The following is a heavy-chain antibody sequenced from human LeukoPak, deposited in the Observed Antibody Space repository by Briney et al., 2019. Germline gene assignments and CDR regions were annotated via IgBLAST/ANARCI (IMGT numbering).Heavy chain of an antibody. J-gene: IGHJ5*02. D-gene: IGHD3-10*01. CDR3: ARGYPPSLTMVRGGMRWLDP. CDR1: GGSFSGYY. V-gene: IGHV4-34*01. Sequence: SETLSLTCAVYGGSFSGYYWSWIRQPPGKGLEWIGEINHSGSTNYNPSLKSRVTISVDTSKNQFSLKLSSVTAADTAVYYCARGYPPSLTMVRGGMRWLDPWGQGTLVTVSS. CDR2: INHSGST.